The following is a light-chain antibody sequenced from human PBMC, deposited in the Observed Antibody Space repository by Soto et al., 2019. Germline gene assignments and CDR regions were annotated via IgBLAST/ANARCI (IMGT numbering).Light chain of an antibody. Sequence: EIVMTQSHTTLALSPRERATLARGGSQSVSRNLAWYQQKRGQAPRLLIYGASTRATGIPARFSGSGSGTEFTLTISSLQSEDFAVYYCQQYNNWPLITFGQGTRLEIK. J-gene: IGKJ5*01. CDR3: QQYNNWPLIT. CDR2: GAS. V-gene: IGKV3-15*01. CDR1: QSVSRN.